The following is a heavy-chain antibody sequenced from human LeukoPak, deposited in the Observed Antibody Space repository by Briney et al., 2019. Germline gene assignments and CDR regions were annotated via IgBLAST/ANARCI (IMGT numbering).Heavy chain of an antibody. CDR2: IYYSGNT. CDR1: GGSISSHTYY. J-gene: IGHJ4*02. CDR3: ASLYGSYWGGGQIDY. D-gene: IGHD7-27*01. Sequence: KPSETLSLTCTVSGGSISSHTYYWGWIRQPPGKGLEWIGSIYYSGNTFDNPSLKSRVTISVDTSKNQFSLKLSSVTAADTAVYYCASLYGSYWGGGQIDYWGQGTLVTVSS. V-gene: IGHV4-39*01.